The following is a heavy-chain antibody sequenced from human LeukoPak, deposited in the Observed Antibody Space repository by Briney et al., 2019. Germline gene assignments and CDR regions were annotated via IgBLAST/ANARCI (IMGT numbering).Heavy chain of an antibody. CDR2: IWYDGSNK. CDR1: GFTFSSYG. D-gene: IGHD3-22*01. Sequence: GGSLRLSCAASGFTFSSYGMHWVRQAPGKGLEWVAVIWYDGSNKYYADSVKGRFTISRDNSKNTLYLQMNSLRAEDTAVYYCARDVTYYYDSSGHDSVMIGAFDIWGQGTMVTVSS. CDR3: ARDVTYYYDSSGHDSVMIGAFDI. V-gene: IGHV3-33*01. J-gene: IGHJ3*02.